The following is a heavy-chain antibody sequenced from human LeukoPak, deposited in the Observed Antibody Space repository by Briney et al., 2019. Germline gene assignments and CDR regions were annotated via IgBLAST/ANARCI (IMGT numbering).Heavy chain of an antibody. D-gene: IGHD2-15*01. J-gene: IGHJ3*02. Sequence: TGGSLRLSCAASGFTFSSYAMSWVRQAPGKGLEWVSAISGSGGSTYYADSVKGRFTISRDNSKNTLYLQMNSLRAEDTAVYYCAKDKLGYCSGGSCRDAFDIWGQGTMVTVSS. V-gene: IGHV3-23*01. CDR3: AKDKLGYCSGGSCRDAFDI. CDR2: ISGSGGST. CDR1: GFTFSSYA.